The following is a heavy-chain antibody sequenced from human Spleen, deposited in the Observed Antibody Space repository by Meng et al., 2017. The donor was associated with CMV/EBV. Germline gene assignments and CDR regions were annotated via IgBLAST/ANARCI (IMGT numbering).Heavy chain of an antibody. J-gene: IGHJ6*02. D-gene: IGHD2-15*01. V-gene: IGHV3-21*01. CDR2: ISSSSSYI. CDR1: GFTFSTYW. CDR3: ARDLPEVDYGMDV. Sequence: GESLKISCAASGFTFSTYWMHWVRQAPGKGLEWVSSISSSSSYIYYADSVKGRFTISRDNAKNSLYLQMNSLRAEDTAVYYCARDLPEVDYGMDVWGQGTTVTVSS.